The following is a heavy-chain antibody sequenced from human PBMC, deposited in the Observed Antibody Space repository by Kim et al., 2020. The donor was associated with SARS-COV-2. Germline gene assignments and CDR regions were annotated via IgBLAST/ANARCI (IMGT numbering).Heavy chain of an antibody. V-gene: IGHV3-23*01. Sequence: VKGRFTISRDNSKNTLYLQMNSLRAEDTAVYYCAKPTPYDSSGSLYYFDYWGQGTLVTVSS. D-gene: IGHD3-22*01. J-gene: IGHJ4*02. CDR3: AKPTPYDSSGSLYYFDY.